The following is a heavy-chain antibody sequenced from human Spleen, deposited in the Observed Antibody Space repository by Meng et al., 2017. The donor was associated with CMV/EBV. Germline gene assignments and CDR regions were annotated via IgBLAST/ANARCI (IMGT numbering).Heavy chain of an antibody. V-gene: IGHV4-59*01. CDR1: GASTSSYY. Sequence: SETLSLTCTVSGASTSSYYWSWIRQSPGKGLEWIGYIYYSGSTSYNPSLKSRVTISIDTSKNQFSLKLNSVTAADTAVYYCAREWTVTTVSDYWGQGTLVTVSS. CDR2: IYYSGST. D-gene: IGHD4-17*01. CDR3: AREWTVTTVSDY. J-gene: IGHJ4*02.